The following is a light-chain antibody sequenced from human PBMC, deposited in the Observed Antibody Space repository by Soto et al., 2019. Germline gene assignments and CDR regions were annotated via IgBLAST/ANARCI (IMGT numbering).Light chain of an antibody. CDR3: QQYYISPFT. Sequence: EIVLTQSPGTLSLSPGERATLSCRTSQSVSSSHLAWYQQKPGQAPRLLIYSTSSRATGIPDRFSGSGSGADFTLTISRLEPEDFAVYYCQQYYISPFTFGPGTKVDLK. CDR2: STS. J-gene: IGKJ3*01. V-gene: IGKV3-20*01. CDR1: QSVSSSH.